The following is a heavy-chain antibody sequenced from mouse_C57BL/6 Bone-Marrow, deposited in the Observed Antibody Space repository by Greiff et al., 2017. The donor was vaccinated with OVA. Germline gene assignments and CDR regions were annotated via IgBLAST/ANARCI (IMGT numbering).Heavy chain of an antibody. V-gene: IGHV1-61*01. D-gene: IGHD3-2*02. CDR1: GYTFTSYG. Sequence: VQLQQPGAELVRPGSSVKLSCKASGYTFTSYGMDWVKQRPGQGLEWIGNIYPSDSETHYNQKFKDKATLTVDKSSSTAYMQLSSLTSEDSAVYYCARRTSQAYYVDYWGQGTTLTVSS. J-gene: IGHJ2*01. CDR2: IYPSDSET. CDR3: ARRTSQAYYVDY.